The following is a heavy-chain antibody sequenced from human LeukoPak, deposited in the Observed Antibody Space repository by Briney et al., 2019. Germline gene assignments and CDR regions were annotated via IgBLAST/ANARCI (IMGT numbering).Heavy chain of an antibody. CDR1: RYSISSGYY. Sequence: SETLSLTCTVSRYSISSGYYWGWIRQPPGKGLEWIGSMYHSGTTYYNASLKSRATISLDTSKNQFSLRLSSVTASDTAVYYCARDRGIDFGDSYPYYFDYWGHGSLVTVSS. V-gene: IGHV4-38-2*02. CDR2: MYHSGTT. CDR3: ARDRGIDFGDSYPYYFDY. D-gene: IGHD4-17*01. J-gene: IGHJ4*01.